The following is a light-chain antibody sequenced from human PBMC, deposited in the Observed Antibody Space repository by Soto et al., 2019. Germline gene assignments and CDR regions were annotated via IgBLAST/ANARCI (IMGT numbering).Light chain of an antibody. CDR1: TSNIGAGYD. Sequence: QAVVTQPPSVSGAPGQRVTISGTGSTSNIGAGYDVHWYQHLPGTAPKLPIYGNSNRPSGVPDRFSGSKSGTSASLAITGLQAEDEADYYCQSYDSSLSVPFGGGTKVTVL. CDR3: QSYDSSLSVP. J-gene: IGLJ2*01. CDR2: GNS. V-gene: IGLV1-40*01.